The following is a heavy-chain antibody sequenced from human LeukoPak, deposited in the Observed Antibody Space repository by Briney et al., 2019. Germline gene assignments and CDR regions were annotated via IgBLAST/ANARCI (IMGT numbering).Heavy chain of an antibody. V-gene: IGHV3-74*01. Sequence: PGGSRTLACAAAGLTPTSDWMHWVRQPPGNGLGWVARINSEGRSTSYANSGKGRFTISRDNAKNTLYLQMHSLRAEDTAVYYCARDPYNDAFDLWGQGKMVPVSS. CDR3: ARDPYNDAFDL. D-gene: IGHD1-1*01. CDR2: INSEGRST. CDR1: GLTPTSDW. J-gene: IGHJ3*01.